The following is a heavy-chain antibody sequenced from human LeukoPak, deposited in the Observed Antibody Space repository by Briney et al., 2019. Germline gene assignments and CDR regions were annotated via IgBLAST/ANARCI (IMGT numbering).Heavy chain of an antibody. CDR3: ARDRSQEFDP. J-gene: IGHJ5*02. CDR1: GFTFSHYS. D-gene: IGHD3-10*01. CDR2: ISTSSSYI. Sequence: PGGSLRLSCAASGFTFSHYSMNWVRQAPGKGLEWVSSISTSSSYIYYADSVKGRFTVSRNNAKNSLYLQMDSLRAEDTAVYYCARDRSQEFDPWGQGTLVTVSS. V-gene: IGHV3-21*01.